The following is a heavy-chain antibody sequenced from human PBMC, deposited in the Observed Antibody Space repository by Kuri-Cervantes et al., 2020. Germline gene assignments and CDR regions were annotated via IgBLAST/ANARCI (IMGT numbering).Heavy chain of an antibody. Sequence: GGSLRLSCAASGFNFNNYDMHWVRQAPGKGLEWVAGIWHDGRNHFYVDSVKGRFIVSRDNPQNTLYLQMNSLRAEDTAVYYRARGYYDDGDAYARLARGLFDSWGQGTLVTVSS. CDR1: GFNFNNYD. J-gene: IGHJ4*02. CDR3: ARGYYDDGDAYARLARGLFDS. V-gene: IGHV3-33*01. D-gene: IGHD3-22*01. CDR2: IWHDGRNH.